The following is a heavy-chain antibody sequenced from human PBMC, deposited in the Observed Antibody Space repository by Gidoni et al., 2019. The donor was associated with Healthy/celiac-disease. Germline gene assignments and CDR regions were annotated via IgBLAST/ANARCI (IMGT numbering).Heavy chain of an antibody. CDR1: GGSICSYY. CDR2: IYYSGST. CDR3: ARHRGFWSRGYYFDY. J-gene: IGHJ4*02. V-gene: IGHV4-59*08. D-gene: IGHD3-3*01. Sequence: QVPLPESGPALAKPSETLSLTCTVSGGSICSYYWSWIRQPPGKGLEWIGFIYYSGSTNYNPSLKSRVTISVDTSKNQFSLKLSSVTAADTAVYYCARHRGFWSRGYYFDYWGQGTLVTVSS.